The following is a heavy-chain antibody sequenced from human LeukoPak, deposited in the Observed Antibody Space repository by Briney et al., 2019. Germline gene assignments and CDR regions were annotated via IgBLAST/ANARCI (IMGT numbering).Heavy chain of an antibody. CDR2: IFYNGNT. CDR1: GDSISSSGYS. V-gene: IGHV4-31*03. D-gene: IGHD6-19*01. J-gene: IGHJ4*02. CDR3: AREMWPVGVSYFDY. Sequence: SETLSLTCTVSGDSISSSGYSWSWIRHHPGEGLEWIGCIFYNGNTYFDSSLKSRVTMSVHTSKNQFFLRLTSVTAADTAVYYCAREMWPVGVSYFDYWGQGILVTVSS.